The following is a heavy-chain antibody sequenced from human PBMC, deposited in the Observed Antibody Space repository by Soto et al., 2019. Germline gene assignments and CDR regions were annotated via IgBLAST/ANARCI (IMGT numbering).Heavy chain of an antibody. CDR3: ARGSPEKPTPTSYTGRAV. CDR2: IWYDGSNK. J-gene: IGHJ6*02. CDR1: GFTFSSHG. V-gene: IGHV3-33*01. Sequence: GGSLRLSCAASGFTFSSHGMHWVRQAPGKGLEWVAVIWYDGSNKYYADSVKGRFTISRDNSKNTLYLQMNSLRAEDTAVYYCARGSPEKPTPTSYTGRAVGGQGTRVTFPS. D-gene: IGHD4-4*01.